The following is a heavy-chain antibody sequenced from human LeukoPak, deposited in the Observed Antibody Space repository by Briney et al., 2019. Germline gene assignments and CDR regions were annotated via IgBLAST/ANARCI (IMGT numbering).Heavy chain of an antibody. CDR2: IKQDGGEK. CDR1: GFPFSSYW. Sequence: PPGGSLRLSCAASGFPFSSYWMTWVPQAPGKGLEWVANIKQDGGEKYYMDSVKGRFTISRDNAKNSVYLQMNSLRAEDTAAYYCAREDYYGSGSYVAWGGPFDVWGQGTTVTVSS. CDR3: AREDYYGSGSYVAWGGPFDV. V-gene: IGHV3-7*01. J-gene: IGHJ3*01. D-gene: IGHD3-10*01.